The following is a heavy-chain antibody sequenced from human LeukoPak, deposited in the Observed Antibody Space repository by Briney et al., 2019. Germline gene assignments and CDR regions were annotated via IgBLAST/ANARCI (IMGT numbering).Heavy chain of an antibody. CDR1: GYTFTGYY. Sequence: GASVKVSCKASGYTFTGYYIHWARQAPGQGLEWMGWISPNSGGTNYAQKFQGRVTMTRDTSINTAYMELRSDDTAVYYCAREGYGYPDAFDIWGQGTTVTVSS. CDR3: AREGYGYPDAFDI. J-gene: IGHJ3*02. CDR2: ISPNSGGT. D-gene: IGHD5-18*01. V-gene: IGHV1-2*02.